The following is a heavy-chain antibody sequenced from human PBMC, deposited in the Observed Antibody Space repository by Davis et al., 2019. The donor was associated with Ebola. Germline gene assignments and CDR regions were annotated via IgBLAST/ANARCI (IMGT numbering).Heavy chain of an antibody. D-gene: IGHD4-23*01. CDR3: ARGRRRELSFFDS. CDR1: GFTFNTYW. CDR2: VKEDGTEK. J-gene: IGHJ4*02. Sequence: PGGSLRLSCAASGFTFNTYWMTWVRQAPGKGLEWVASVKEDGTEKYYMDSVRGRFTVSRDNTKNSLYLQMNSLRADDTAVYYCARGRRRELSFFDSWGQGTLVTVSS. V-gene: IGHV3-7*01.